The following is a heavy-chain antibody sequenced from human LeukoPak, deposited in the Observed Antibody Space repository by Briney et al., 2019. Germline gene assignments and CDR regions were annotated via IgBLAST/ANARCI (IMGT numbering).Heavy chain of an antibody. CDR3: ARHTSIYGSESYYLDY. CDR1: GYSFNTYW. V-gene: IGHV5-51*01. D-gene: IGHD3-10*01. CDR2: IYPDDSVT. J-gene: IGHJ4*02. Sequence: GESLKISCEGSGYSFNTYWIGWVRQMPGKGLEWMGIIYPDDSVTKYNPSFEGQVTMSVDKSTTTAYLQWSSLKASDTAIYYCARHTSIYGSESYYLDYWGQGTLVTVSS.